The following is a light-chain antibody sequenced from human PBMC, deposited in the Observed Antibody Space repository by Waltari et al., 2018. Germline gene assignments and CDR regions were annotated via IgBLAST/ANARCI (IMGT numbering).Light chain of an antibody. V-gene: IGLV1-44*01. CDR3: AAWDDGLNVVV. CDR1: SSNIGSNT. Sequence: QSVLTQPPSASGTPGQRVTISCSGSSSNIGSNTVNWYQQLPGPAPRVLIYSYDERPSGRRAGFAGSKCGPAASLGSSGRQSEDEADYYCAAWDDGLNVVVFGGGTKLTVL. J-gene: IGLJ2*01. CDR2: SYD.